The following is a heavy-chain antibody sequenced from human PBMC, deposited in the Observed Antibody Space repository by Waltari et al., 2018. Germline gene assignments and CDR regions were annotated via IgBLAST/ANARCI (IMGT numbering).Heavy chain of an antibody. D-gene: IGHD1-26*01. CDR1: EYTFTDYY. CDR3: ARGSGRYSWYNFDY. CDR2: INPNRGGT. V-gene: IGHV1-2*02. J-gene: IGHJ4*02. Sequence: QVQVVQSGAEVKKPGASVRVSCKASEYTFTDYYIHWVRQAPGHGLEWMGLINPNRGGTNYEKNFQGRVTMTRDTSISTAFMELSRLKSDDTAMYYCARGSGRYSWYNFDYWGQGTLVSVSS.